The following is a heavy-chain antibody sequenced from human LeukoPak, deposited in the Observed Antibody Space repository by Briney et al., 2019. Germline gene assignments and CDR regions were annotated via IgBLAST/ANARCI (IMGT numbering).Heavy chain of an antibody. CDR1: GGTFSSYA. Sequence: SVKVSCKASGGTFSSYAISWVRQAPGQGLEWMGGIIPIFGTANYAQKFQGRVTMTEDTSTDTAYMELSSLRSEDTAVYYCATDQLWLRTGFDYWGQGTLVTVSS. CDR2: IIPIFGTA. CDR3: ATDQLWLRTGFDY. J-gene: IGHJ4*02. V-gene: IGHV1-69*06. D-gene: IGHD5-18*01.